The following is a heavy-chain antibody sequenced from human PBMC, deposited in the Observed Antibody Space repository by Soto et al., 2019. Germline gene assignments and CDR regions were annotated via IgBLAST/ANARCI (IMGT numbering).Heavy chain of an antibody. CDR1: GGSFSGYY. Sequence: QVQLQQWGAGLLKPSETLSLTCAVYGGSFSGYYWSWIRQPPGKGLEWIGEINHSGSTNYNPSLKSRVTISVDTCKNQFSLKLSSVTAADTAVYYCASRTFPLRSHYYVDYRYDAFDIWGQGTMVTVSS. CDR3: ASRTFPLRSHYYVDYRYDAFDI. CDR2: INHSGST. J-gene: IGHJ3*02. D-gene: IGHD4-17*01. V-gene: IGHV4-34*01.